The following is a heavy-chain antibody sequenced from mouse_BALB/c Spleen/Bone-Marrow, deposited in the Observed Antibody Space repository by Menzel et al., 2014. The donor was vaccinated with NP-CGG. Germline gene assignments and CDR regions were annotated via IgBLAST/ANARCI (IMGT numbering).Heavy chain of an antibody. Sequence: VQLQRSGAELVKPGASVKMSCKASGYTFTSYWMHWVKQRPGQGLEWIGVIDPSDSYTSYNQKFKGKATLTVDTSSSTAYMQLSSLTSEDSAVYYCTRGDYDWYFDVWGAGTTVTVSS. CDR2: IDPSDSYT. V-gene: IGHV1S127*01. D-gene: IGHD2-4*01. CDR3: TRGDYDWYFDV. J-gene: IGHJ1*01. CDR1: GYTFTSYW.